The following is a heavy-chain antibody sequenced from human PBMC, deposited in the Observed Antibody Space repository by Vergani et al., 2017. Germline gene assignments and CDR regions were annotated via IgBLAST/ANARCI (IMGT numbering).Heavy chain of an antibody. J-gene: IGHJ5*02. CDR3: AKGIWFGELLYEAPFNWFDP. CDR2: ISGSCGST. CDR1: GFTFSSYA. D-gene: IGHD3-10*01. V-gene: IGHV3-23*01. Sequence: EVQLLESGGGLVQPGGSLRLSCAASGFTFSSYAMSWVRQAPGKGLEWVSAISGSCGSTYYADSVKGRFTISRDNSKNTLYLQMNSLRAEDTAVYYCAKGIWFGELLYEAPFNWFDPWGQGTLVTVSS.